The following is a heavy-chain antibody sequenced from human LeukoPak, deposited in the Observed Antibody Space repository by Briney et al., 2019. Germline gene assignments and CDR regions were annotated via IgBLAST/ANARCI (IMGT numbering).Heavy chain of an antibody. CDR2: ITYDGSNK. V-gene: IGHV3-30*04. CDR3: ARDSGFSGTQRGEH. CDR1: GFTFSSYA. Sequence: SGGSLRLSSAASGFTFSSYAMHWVRQAPGKGLEWVALITYDGSNKYYADSVKARFIISRDNSKNTVYLQMNSLRAEDTVVYYCARDSGFSGTQRGEHWGQGTLVTVSS. D-gene: IGHD3/OR15-3a*01. J-gene: IGHJ1*01.